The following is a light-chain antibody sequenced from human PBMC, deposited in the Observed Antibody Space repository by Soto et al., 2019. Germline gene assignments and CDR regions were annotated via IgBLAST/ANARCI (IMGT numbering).Light chain of an antibody. Sequence: QSVLTQPASVSGSPGQSITISCTGTSSDIGAYNYVSWYQQHPDKAPKLMIYDVSNRPSGVSNRFSGSKSGNTASLTISGLQAEDEADYYCSSYTSSSTLETVFGGGTKVTVL. V-gene: IGLV2-14*01. CDR1: SSDIGAYNY. CDR2: DVS. CDR3: SSYTSSSTLETV. J-gene: IGLJ2*01.